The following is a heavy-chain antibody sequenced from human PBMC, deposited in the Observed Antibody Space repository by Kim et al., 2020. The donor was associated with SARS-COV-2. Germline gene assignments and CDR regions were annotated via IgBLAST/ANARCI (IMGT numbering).Heavy chain of an antibody. J-gene: IGHJ5*02. CDR3: ARDGPGIAAAGTRGSRSWFDP. Sequence: ASVKVSCKASGYTFTSYYMHWVRQAPGQGLEWMGIINPSGGSTSYAQKFQGRVTMTRDTSTSTVYMELSSLRSEDTAVYYCARDGPGIAAAGTRGSRSWFDPWGQGTLVTVSS. CDR2: INPSGGST. V-gene: IGHV1-46*01. D-gene: IGHD6-13*01. CDR1: GYTFTSYY.